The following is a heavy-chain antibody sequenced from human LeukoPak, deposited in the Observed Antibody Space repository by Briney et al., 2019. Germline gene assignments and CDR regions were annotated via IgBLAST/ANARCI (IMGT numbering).Heavy chain of an antibody. J-gene: IGHJ4*02. V-gene: IGHV3-74*01. CDR3: ARDWGGYGPTSHDY. CDR1: GFTFSRYW. D-gene: IGHD3-16*01. Sequence: GGSLRLPCAASGFTFSRYWMHWVRQDPEKGLVWVSRICSDGSNIIYADSVKGRFTISRDNAKNTLYLEMNSLRVEDTAVYYCARDWGGYGPTSHDYWGQGTLVTVSS. CDR2: ICSDGSNI.